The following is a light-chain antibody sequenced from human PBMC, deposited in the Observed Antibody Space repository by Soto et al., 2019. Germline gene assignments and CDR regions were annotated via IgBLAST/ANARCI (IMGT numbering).Light chain of an antibody. Sequence: QSVLTQPPSVSEAPRQRVTISCSGSSSNIGNNAVNWYQQLPGKAPNLLIYYDDLLPSGVSDRFSGSKSGTSASLAISGIQSEDEADYYCSAWDDSRNGQVFGTGTKLTVL. J-gene: IGLJ1*01. V-gene: IGLV1-36*01. CDR2: YDD. CDR1: SSNIGNNA. CDR3: SAWDDSRNGQV.